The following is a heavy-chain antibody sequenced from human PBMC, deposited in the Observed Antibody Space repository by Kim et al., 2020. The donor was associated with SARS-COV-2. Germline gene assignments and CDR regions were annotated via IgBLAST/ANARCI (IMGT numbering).Heavy chain of an antibody. Sequence: GGSLRLSCAASGFTFSNAWMSWVRQAPGKGLEWVGRIKSKTDGGTTDYAAPVKGRFTITRDDSKNTLYLQMNSLKTEDTAVYYCTTAGSVVVVPAAFDFDYWGQGTLDTVSS. CDR3: TTAGSVVVVPAAFDFDY. D-gene: IGHD2-2*01. CDR2: IKSKTDGGTT. CDR1: GFTFSNAW. J-gene: IGHJ4*02. V-gene: IGHV3-15*01.